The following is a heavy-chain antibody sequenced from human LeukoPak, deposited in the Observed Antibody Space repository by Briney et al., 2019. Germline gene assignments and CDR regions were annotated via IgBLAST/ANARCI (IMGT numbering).Heavy chain of an antibody. V-gene: IGHV3-20*04. CDR3: AREVYYYDSSGYYGDAFDI. J-gene: IGHJ3*02. Sequence: GGSLRLSCAASGFTFDDYGMSWVRQAPGKGLEWVSGINWNGGSTGYADSVKGRFTISRDNAKNSLYLQMNSLRAEDTALYYCAREVYYYDSSGYYGDAFDIWGQGTMVTVSS. D-gene: IGHD3-22*01. CDR1: GFTFDDYG. CDR2: INWNGGST.